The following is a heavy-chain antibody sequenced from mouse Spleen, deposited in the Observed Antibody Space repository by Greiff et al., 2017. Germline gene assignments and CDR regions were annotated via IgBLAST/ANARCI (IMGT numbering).Heavy chain of an antibody. CDR2: ISSGGDYI. D-gene: IGHD2-2*01. J-gene: IGHJ4*01. Sequence: EVQRVESGEGLVKPGGSLKLSCAASGFTFSSYAMSWVRQTPEKRLEWAAYISSGGDYIYYADTVKGRFTISRDNARNTLYLQMSSLKSEDTAMYYCTRGDYGYPYAMDYWGQGTSVTVSS. CDR3: TRGDYGYPYAMDY. V-gene: IGHV5-9-1*02. CDR1: GFTFSSYA.